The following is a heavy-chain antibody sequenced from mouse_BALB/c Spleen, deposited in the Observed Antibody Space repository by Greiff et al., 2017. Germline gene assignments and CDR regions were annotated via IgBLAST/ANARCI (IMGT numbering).Heavy chain of an antibody. Sequence: VQLKESGPELVKPGASVKISCKASGYTFTDYNMHWVKQSHGKSLEWIGYIYPYNGGTGYNQKFKSKATLTVDNSSSTAYMELRSLTSEDSAVYYCARGNRYYAMDYWGQGTSVTVSS. CDR2: IYPYNGGT. J-gene: IGHJ4*01. D-gene: IGHD2-14*01. CDR3: ARGNRYYAMDY. V-gene: IGHV1S29*02. CDR1: GYTFTDYN.